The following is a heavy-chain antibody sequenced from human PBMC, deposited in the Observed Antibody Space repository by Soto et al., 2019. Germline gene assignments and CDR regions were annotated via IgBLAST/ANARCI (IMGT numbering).Heavy chain of an antibody. D-gene: IGHD6-6*01. CDR3: ARDLGQLSSSYYYFYGMDV. V-gene: IGHV1-69*12. CDR2: IMPIFSTA. Sequence: QVQLVQSGAEVKKPGSSVKVSCKGSGGTFNSYAISWVRQAPGQGLEWMGGIMPIFSTANYAQKFQGRVTIPADETTSTAYMELSSLRSEDTAVYYCARDLGQLSSSYYYFYGMDVWGQGTTVIVSS. J-gene: IGHJ6*02. CDR1: GGTFNSYA.